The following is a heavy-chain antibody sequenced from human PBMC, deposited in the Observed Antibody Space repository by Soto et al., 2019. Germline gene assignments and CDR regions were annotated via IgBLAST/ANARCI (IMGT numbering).Heavy chain of an antibody. D-gene: IGHD2-2*02. Sequence: PGGSLRLSCAASGFTFSAYTMNWVRQAPGKGLEWVSSITYTSDYIYYADSVKGRFTISRDNAKNSLYLQMNSLRAEDTAVYYCAREGDHIVAVSPTIEGAGDTFDIWGQGTTVTVSS. CDR1: GFTFSAYT. CDR3: AREGDHIVAVSPTIEGAGDTFDI. V-gene: IGHV3-21*01. CDR2: ITYTSDYI. J-gene: IGHJ3*02.